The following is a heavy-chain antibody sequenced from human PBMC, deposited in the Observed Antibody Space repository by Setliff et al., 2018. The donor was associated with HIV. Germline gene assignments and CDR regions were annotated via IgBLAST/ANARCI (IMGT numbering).Heavy chain of an antibody. J-gene: IGHJ4*02. CDR3: ARGLSFYDPGGFDY. V-gene: IGHV4-30-2*06. Sequence: SETLSLTCAVSGGSISSGGYSWIRQSPGKGLEWIGEIDHSGSTKYHASLKSRVTISIDTSKNQFSLKLSSVTAADTAVYYCARGLSFYDPGGFDYWGQGTLVTVSS. CDR2: IDHSGST. CDR1: GGSISSGGYS. D-gene: IGHD3-22*01.